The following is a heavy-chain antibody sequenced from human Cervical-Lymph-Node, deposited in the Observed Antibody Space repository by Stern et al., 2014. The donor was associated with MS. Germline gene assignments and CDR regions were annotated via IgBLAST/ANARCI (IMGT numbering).Heavy chain of an antibody. J-gene: IGHJ4*02. CDR2: ISSSSSTI. CDR3: ARDRCSSTSCQNDY. Sequence: QLVQSGGGLVQPGGSLRLSCAASGFTFSSYSMNWVRQAPGKGLEWVSYISSSSSTIYYADSVKGRFTISRDNAKNSLYLQMNSLRAEDTAVYYCARDRCSSTSCQNDYWGQGTLVTVSS. CDR1: GFTFSSYS. V-gene: IGHV3-48*01. D-gene: IGHD2-2*01.